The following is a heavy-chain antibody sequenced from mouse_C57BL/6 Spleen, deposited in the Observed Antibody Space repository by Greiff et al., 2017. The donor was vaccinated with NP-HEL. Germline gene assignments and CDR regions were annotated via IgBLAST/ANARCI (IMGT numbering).Heavy chain of an antibody. CDR1: GYTFTSYW. Sequence: QVQLQQPGAELVKPGASVKLSCKASGYTFTSYWMQWVKQRPGQGLEWIGEIDPSDSYTNYNQKFKGKATLTVDTSSSPAYMQLSSLTSEDSAVYYCARSEFSPIDYWGQGTTLTVSS. CDR3: ARSEFSPIDY. CDR2: IDPSDSYT. V-gene: IGHV1-50*01. J-gene: IGHJ2*01.